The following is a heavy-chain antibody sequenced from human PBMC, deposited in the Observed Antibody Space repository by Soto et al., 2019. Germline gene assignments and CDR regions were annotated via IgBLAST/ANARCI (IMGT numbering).Heavy chain of an antibody. V-gene: IGHV3-48*01. CDR1: GFTFSSYS. J-gene: IGHJ4*02. CDR2: ISSSSSTI. Sequence: GSLRLSCAASGFTFSSYSMNWVRQAPGKGLEWVSYISSSSSTIYYADSVKGRFTISRDNAKNSLYLQMNSLRAEDTAVYYCAPAVYPAWFDYWGQGTLVTVSS. CDR3: APAVYPAWFDY.